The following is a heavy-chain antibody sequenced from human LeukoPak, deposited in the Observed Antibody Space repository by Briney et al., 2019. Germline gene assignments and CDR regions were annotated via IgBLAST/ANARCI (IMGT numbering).Heavy chain of an antibody. V-gene: IGHV3-30-3*01. CDR1: GFTFSSHS. CDR3: ARDIWATAMARTFDY. Sequence: GGSLRLSCAASGFTFSSHSMNWVRQAPGKGLEWVAVISYDGSNKYYADSVKGRFTISRDNSKNTLYLQMTRLTAEDTAVYYCARDIWATAMARTFDYWGQGTLVTVSS. J-gene: IGHJ4*02. CDR2: ISYDGSNK. D-gene: IGHD5-18*01.